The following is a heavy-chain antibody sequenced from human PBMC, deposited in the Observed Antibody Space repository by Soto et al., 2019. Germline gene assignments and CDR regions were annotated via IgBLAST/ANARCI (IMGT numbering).Heavy chain of an antibody. V-gene: IGHV4-30-4*01. Sequence: QVQLQESGPGLVKPSQTLSLTCTVSGGSISSGDYYWRWIRQPPGKGLEWIGYIYYSGSTYYNPSLESRLTISVQTSKNQFSLKLSSVPAADTAVYYCARVSKAIVLVPAADYYYYGMDVWGQGTTVTVSS. J-gene: IGHJ6*02. D-gene: IGHD2-2*01. CDR3: ARVSKAIVLVPAADYYYYGMDV. CDR1: GGSISSGDYY. CDR2: IYYSGST.